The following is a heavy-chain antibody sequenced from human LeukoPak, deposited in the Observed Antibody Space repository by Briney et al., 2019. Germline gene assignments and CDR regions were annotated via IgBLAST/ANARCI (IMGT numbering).Heavy chain of an antibody. D-gene: IGHD6-13*01. CDR3: ARTQQLNGGWFDP. V-gene: IGHV5-51*01. CDR1: GYTFTSYW. J-gene: IGHJ5*02. Sequence: GESLKISCKGSGYTFTSYWIGWVRQMPGKGLEWMGIIYPGDSDTRYSPSFQGQVTISADKSISTAYLQWSSLKASDTAMYYCARTQQLNGGWFDPWGQGTLVTVSS. CDR2: IYPGDSDT.